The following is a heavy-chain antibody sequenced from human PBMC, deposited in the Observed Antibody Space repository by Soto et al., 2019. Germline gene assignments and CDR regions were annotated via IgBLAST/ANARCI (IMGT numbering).Heavy chain of an antibody. Sequence: GGSLRLSCAASGFTFSSYAMHWVRQAPGKGLEWVAVISYDGSNKYYADSVKGRFTISRDNSKNTLYLQMNSLRAEDTAVYYCARDARIAARPDRVDYWGQGTLVTVSS. J-gene: IGHJ4*02. CDR1: GFTFSSYA. D-gene: IGHD6-6*01. CDR2: ISYDGSNK. V-gene: IGHV3-30-3*01. CDR3: ARDARIAARPDRVDY.